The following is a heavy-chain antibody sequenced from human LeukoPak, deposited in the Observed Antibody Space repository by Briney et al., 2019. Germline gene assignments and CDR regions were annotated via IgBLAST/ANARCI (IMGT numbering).Heavy chain of an antibody. CDR3: AKDMGEMATPGSYFDY. D-gene: IGHD5-24*01. CDR1: GFTFSSYA. Sequence: GGSLRLSCAASGFTFSSYAMSWVRQAPGKGLEWVSGISWNGGSIDYADSVKGRFTISRDNAKNSLYLQMNSLRAEDMALYYCAKDMGEMATPGSYFDYWGQGTLVTVS. CDR2: ISWNGGSI. J-gene: IGHJ4*02. V-gene: IGHV3-9*03.